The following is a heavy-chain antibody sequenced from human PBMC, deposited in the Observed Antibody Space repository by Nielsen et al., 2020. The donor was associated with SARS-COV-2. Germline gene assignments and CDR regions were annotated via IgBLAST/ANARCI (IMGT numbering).Heavy chain of an antibody. V-gene: IGHV1-18*01. CDR1: GYTFTSYG. CDR2: ISAYNGNT. D-gene: IGHD3-16*01. J-gene: IGHJ4*02. Sequence: ASVKVSCKASGYTFTSYGISWVRQAPGQGLEWMGWISAYNGNTKYSQKFQGRVTITRDTSASTAYMELSSLRSEDTAVYYCARGLFFDYDYVWGLPGDYWGQGTLVTVSS. CDR3: ARGLFFDYDYVWGLPGDY.